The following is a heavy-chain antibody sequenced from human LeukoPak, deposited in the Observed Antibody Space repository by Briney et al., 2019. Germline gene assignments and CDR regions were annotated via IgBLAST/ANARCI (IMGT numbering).Heavy chain of an antibody. Sequence: PGGSLRLSCAASGFTFSSCAMTWVRQAPGMGLEWVSAMSASGGSTYIADSVKGRFTISRDNSNNTLYLQINSLRVEDTAVYYCAKGSGGGYSSGSAFDYWGQGTLVTVSS. CDR3: AKGSGGGYSSGSAFDY. CDR2: MSASGGST. V-gene: IGHV3-23*01. D-gene: IGHD6-19*01. CDR1: GFTFSSCA. J-gene: IGHJ4*02.